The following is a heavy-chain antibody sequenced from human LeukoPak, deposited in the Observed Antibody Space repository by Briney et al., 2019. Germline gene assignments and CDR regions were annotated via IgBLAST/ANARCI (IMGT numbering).Heavy chain of an antibody. D-gene: IGHD3-3*01. Sequence: SSETLSLTCTVSGGSISSYYWGWIRQPPGKGLEWIGSIYYSGSTYYNPSLKSRVTISVDTSKNQFSLKLSSVTAADTAVYYCARHAWTYYDFWSGYYKDEDNWFDPWGQGTLVTVSS. J-gene: IGHJ5*02. CDR1: GGSISSYY. CDR3: ARHAWTYYDFWSGYYKDEDNWFDP. V-gene: IGHV4-39*01. CDR2: IYYSGST.